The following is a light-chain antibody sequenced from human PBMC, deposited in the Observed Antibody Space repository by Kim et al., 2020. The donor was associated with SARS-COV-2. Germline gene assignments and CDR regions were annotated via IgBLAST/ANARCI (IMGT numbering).Light chain of an antibody. CDR2: DVT. Sequence: GQSVTISCTGTSSDIGGYNYVSWFQQHPGKAPKLMIYDVTERPSGVPDRFSGSKSGNTASLTISGLQPEDEADYYCCSYRGTYTWVFGGGAKLTVL. J-gene: IGLJ3*02. CDR3: CSYRGTYTWV. CDR1: SSDIGGYNY. V-gene: IGLV2-11*01.